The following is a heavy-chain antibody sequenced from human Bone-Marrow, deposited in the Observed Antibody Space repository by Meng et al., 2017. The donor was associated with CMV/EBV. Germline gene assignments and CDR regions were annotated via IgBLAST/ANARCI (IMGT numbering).Heavy chain of an antibody. D-gene: IGHD1-7*01. CDR2: INPYSGDT. Sequence: ASVQVSCKASEYTFIDRHMHWVRQAPGQGLEWMGWINPYSGDTKYAQKFQGRVTLSRDTYISTAYMDLSSLRSDDTAVYYCTRYYWNYGSWDPWGQGTLVTVSS. V-gene: IGHV1-2*02. CDR1: EYTFIDRH. CDR3: TRYYWNYGSWDP. J-gene: IGHJ5*02.